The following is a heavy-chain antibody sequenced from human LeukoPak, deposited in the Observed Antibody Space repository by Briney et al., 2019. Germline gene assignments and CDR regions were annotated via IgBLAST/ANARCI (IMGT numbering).Heavy chain of an antibody. Sequence: PGGSLRLSCAASGFTFSSYSMNWVRQAPGKGLEWVSSISSSSSYIYYADSVKGRFTISRDNAKNSLYLQMNSLRAEDTAVYYCARDLDVDDAFDIWAQATMVTVSS. CDR1: GFTFSSYS. CDR2: ISSSSSYI. CDR3: ARDLDVDDAFDI. D-gene: IGHD1-1*01. J-gene: IGHJ3*02. V-gene: IGHV3-21*01.